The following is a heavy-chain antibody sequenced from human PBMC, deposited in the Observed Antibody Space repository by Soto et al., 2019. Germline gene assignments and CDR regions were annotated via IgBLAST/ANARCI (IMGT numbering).Heavy chain of an antibody. J-gene: IGHJ6*02. Sequence: SVKVSCKASGGTFSGYAISWVRTAPGQGLEWMGGIIPIFGTANYAQKFQGRVTITADESTSTAYMELSSLRSEDTAVYYFARVPEDTITISGVVVRVYDYCMDVWG. CDR2: IIPIFGTA. CDR3: ARVPEDTITISGVVVRVYDYCMDV. CDR1: GGTFSGYA. V-gene: IGHV1-69*13. D-gene: IGHD3-3*01.